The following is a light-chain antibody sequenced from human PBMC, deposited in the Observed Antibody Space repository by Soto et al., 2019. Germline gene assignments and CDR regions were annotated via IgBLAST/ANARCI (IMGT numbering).Light chain of an antibody. CDR1: QSISTF. CDR3: QQSYITPLT. J-gene: IGKJ4*01. Sequence: DIQMTQSPSSLSASVGDRVTITCRASQSISTFLNWYQQKPGKAPKPLICAASSLQSGVPSRFSGSGSGTYFTLTISSLQPEDFATYFCQQSYITPLTFGGGTKVEVK. CDR2: AAS. V-gene: IGKV1-39*01.